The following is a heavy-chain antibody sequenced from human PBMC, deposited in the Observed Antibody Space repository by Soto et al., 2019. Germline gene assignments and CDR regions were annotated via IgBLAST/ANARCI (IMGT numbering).Heavy chain of an antibody. D-gene: IGHD3-10*01. CDR3: AREYPSTYYCDS. CDR1: GYTFTRFF. Sequence: GASVKVSCKTFGYTFTRFFIHWVRQAPGQGLEWMGNINPSGDSTTYAQMFQGRVTMTWETSTSTVYMELSSLRAEDTAVYYCAREYPSTYYCDSLGQGSLFTVSS. J-gene: IGHJ5*01. V-gene: IGHV1-46*01. CDR2: INPSGDST.